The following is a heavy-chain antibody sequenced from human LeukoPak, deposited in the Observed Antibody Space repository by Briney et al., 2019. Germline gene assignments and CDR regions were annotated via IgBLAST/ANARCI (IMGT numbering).Heavy chain of an antibody. D-gene: IGHD2-2*01. V-gene: IGHV6-1*01. CDR3: AREDCSSTSCYRGHPFDY. CDR1: GDSVSSNSAA. Sequence: SQTLSLTCAISGDSVSSNSAAWNWIRQSPSRGPEWLGRTYYRSKWYNDYAVSVKSRITINPDTSKNQFSLQLNSVTPEDTAVYYCAREDCSSTSCYRGHPFDYWGQGTLVTVSS. CDR2: TYYRSKWYN. J-gene: IGHJ4*02.